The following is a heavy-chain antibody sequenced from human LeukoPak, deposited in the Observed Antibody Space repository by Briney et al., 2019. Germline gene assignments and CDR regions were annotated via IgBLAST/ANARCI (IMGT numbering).Heavy chain of an antibody. D-gene: IGHD3-22*01. J-gene: IGHJ4*02. CDR1: GFTFSSYG. CDR2: ISYDGSNK. CDR3: ATANYYDSSGVFDY. V-gene: IGHV3-30*03. Sequence: GGSLRLSCAASGFTFSSYGMHWVRQAPGKGLEWVAVISYDGSNKYYADSVKGRFTISRDNSKNTLYLQMNSLRAEDTAVYYCATANYYDSSGVFDYWGQGTLVTVSS.